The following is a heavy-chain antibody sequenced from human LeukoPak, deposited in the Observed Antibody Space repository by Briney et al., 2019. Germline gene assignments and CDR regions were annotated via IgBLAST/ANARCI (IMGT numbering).Heavy chain of an antibody. CDR3: ARDISGGWPGSFGY. D-gene: IGHD6-19*01. J-gene: IGHJ4*02. Sequence: SETLSLTCSVSGGSISIFYWSWIRQPLGKGRGWVGYSYYSGRNNYNTSLKSRVTISVATSKNQFSLKLRSVTAADTAVYYCARDISGGWPGSFGYWGQGIQVTVPS. CDR1: GGSISIFY. V-gene: IGHV4-59*01. CDR2: SYYSGRN.